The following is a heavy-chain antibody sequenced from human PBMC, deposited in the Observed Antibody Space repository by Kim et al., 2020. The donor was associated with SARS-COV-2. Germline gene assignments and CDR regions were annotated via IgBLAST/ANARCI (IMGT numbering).Heavy chain of an antibody. CDR2: ISYDGSNK. V-gene: IGHV3-30-3*01. J-gene: IGHJ4*01. CDR3: ASSIAARWGGRGARSHF. CDR1: GFTFSSYA. D-gene: IGHD6-6*01. Sequence: GGSLRLSCAASGFTFSSYAMHWVRQAPGKGLEWVAVISYDGSNKYYADSVKGRFTISRDNSKNTLYLQMNSLRAEDTAVYYCASSIAARWGGRGARSHF.